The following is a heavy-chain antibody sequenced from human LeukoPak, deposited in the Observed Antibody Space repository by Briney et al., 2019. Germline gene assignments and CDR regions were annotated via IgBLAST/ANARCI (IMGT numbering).Heavy chain of an antibody. CDR3: GKDLLAVAGTIGS. CDR2: ISWNSGSI. Sequence: PGGSLRLSCAASGFTFNDYAMHWVRQAPGKGLEWVSGISWNSGSIGYADSVKGRFTISRDNAKNSLFLQMNSLRPEDTALYYCGKDLLAVAGTIGSWGQGALVTVSS. CDR1: GFTFNDYA. V-gene: IGHV3-9*01. J-gene: IGHJ4*02. D-gene: IGHD6-19*01.